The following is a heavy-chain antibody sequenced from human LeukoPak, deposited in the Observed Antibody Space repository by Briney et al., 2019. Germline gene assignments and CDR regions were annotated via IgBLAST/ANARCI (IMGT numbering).Heavy chain of an antibody. CDR2: IKQDGSVK. J-gene: IGHJ4*02. CDR3: ARGGDIVVVVAAETEYYFDY. D-gene: IGHD2-15*01. Sequence: GGSLRLSCAASGLTFSSYWMSWVRQAPGKGLEWVANIKQDGSVKYYVDSVKGRFTISRDNAKNSLYLQMNSLRAEDTAVYYCARGGDIVVVVAAETEYYFDYWGQGTLVTVSS. V-gene: IGHV3-7*03. CDR1: GLTFSSYW.